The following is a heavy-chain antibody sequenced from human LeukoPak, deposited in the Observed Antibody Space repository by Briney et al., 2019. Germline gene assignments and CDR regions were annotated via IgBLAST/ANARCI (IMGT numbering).Heavy chain of an antibody. V-gene: IGHV3-23*01. Sequence: VGSLRLSCAASGFTFSGYAMSWVRQAPGKGLEWVSAISGSGGSTYYADSVKGGFTISRDHSRDTLYLQMNRLRAEDTAVYYCAKGYYDYVWGSYYFDYWGQGTLVTVSS. J-gene: IGHJ4*02. CDR3: AKGYYDYVWGSYYFDY. CDR1: GFTFSGYA. CDR2: ISGSGGST. D-gene: IGHD3-16*01.